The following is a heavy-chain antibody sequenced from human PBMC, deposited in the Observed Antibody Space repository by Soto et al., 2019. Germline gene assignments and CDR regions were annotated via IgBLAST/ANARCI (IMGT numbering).Heavy chain of an antibody. CDR1: GFTVSSNY. J-gene: IGHJ4*02. CDR2: IYSGGST. V-gene: IGHV3-66*01. D-gene: IGHD3-10*01. CDR3: ARDSSFGELLHY. Sequence: GGSLRLSCAASGFTVSSNYMSWVRQAPGKGLGWVSVIYSGGSTYYADSVNGRFTISRDNSKNTLYLQMNSLRAEDTAVYYCARDSSFGELLHYWGQGTLVTVSS.